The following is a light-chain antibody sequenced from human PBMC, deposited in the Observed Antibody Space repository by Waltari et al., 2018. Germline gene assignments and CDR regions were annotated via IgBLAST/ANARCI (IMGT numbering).Light chain of an antibody. Sequence: QSALTQPRSVSGSPGQSVTISCTGTRSDGGGYNYVSWYQQHPGKAPKLMIYDVSKRPSGGPDRFSGSKSGNTVSLTISGLQAEDEADYYCCSYAGSYPVVFGGGTKLTVL. J-gene: IGLJ2*01. CDR3: CSYAGSYPVV. CDR2: DVS. V-gene: IGLV2-11*01. CDR1: RSDGGGYNY.